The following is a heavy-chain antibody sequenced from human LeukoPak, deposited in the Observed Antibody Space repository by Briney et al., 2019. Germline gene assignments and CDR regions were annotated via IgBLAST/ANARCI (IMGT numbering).Heavy chain of an antibody. CDR1: GFTFSSYS. D-gene: IGHD4-17*01. Sequence: GGSLRLSCAASGFTFSSYSINWVRQAPGKGLEWISYISSSSSTIYYADSVKGRFTISRDNAKNSLYLQMNSLRAEDTAVYYCARAGGDYVFYYFDYWGQGTLVTVSS. J-gene: IGHJ4*02. CDR3: ARAGGDYVFYYFDY. CDR2: ISSSSSTI. V-gene: IGHV3-48*04.